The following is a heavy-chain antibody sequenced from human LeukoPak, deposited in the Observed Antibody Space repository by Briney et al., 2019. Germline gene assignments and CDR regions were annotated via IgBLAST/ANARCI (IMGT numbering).Heavy chain of an antibody. V-gene: IGHV4-4*02. CDR2: IYHSGST. CDR3: ARCRSGGCRGYWYDP. D-gene: IGHD2-15*01. J-gene: IGHJ5*02. CDR1: GDSISSSNW. Sequence: SETLSLTCAVSGDSISSSNWWTWVRQPPGEGLEWIAEIYHSGSTNYNPSLKSRVTISIDKSKNQFSLNLSSATAADTAVYYCARCRSGGCRGYWYDPWGQGILVTVSS.